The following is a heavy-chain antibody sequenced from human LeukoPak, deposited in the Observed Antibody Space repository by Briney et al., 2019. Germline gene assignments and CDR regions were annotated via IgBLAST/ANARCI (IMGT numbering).Heavy chain of an antibody. V-gene: IGHV1-8*02. Sequence: GASVKVSCKASGYTFTSYDINWVRQATGQGLEWMGWMNPNSGNTGYAQKFQGRVTMTRNTSISTAYMELSSLRSEDTAVYYCARGYARPHIVATDNDYWGQGTLVTVSS. CDR2: MNPNSGNT. D-gene: IGHD5-12*01. CDR1: GYTFTSYD. CDR3: ARGYARPHIVATDNDY. J-gene: IGHJ4*02.